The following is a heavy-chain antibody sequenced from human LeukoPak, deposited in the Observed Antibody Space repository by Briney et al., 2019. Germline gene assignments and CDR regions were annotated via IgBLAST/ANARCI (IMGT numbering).Heavy chain of an antibody. CDR3: ARAAAQYYYDSSGYAFDI. CDR1: GGSISIGGYY. J-gene: IGHJ3*02. D-gene: IGHD3-22*01. CDR2: IYYSGST. V-gene: IGHV4-31*03. Sequence: SETLSLTRTVSGGSISIGGYYWSWIRQHPGKGLEWIGYIYYSGSTYYNPSLKSRVTISVDTSKNQFSLKLSSVTAADTAVYYCARAAAQYYYDSSGYAFDIWGQGTMVTVSS.